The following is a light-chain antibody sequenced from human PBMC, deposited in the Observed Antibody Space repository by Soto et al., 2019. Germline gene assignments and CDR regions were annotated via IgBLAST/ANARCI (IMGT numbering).Light chain of an antibody. CDR2: GAS. CDR3: QQYGRSPPFT. J-gene: IGKJ2*01. V-gene: IGKV3-20*01. Sequence: ELVLTQSPGTLSLSPGERATLSCRASQSVSSSYLAWYQQKPGQAPRLLIYGASNRATGIPDRFSGSGSGTDFTLTISSLEPEDCAVYFCQQYGRSPPFTFGQGTKVEIK. CDR1: QSVSSSY.